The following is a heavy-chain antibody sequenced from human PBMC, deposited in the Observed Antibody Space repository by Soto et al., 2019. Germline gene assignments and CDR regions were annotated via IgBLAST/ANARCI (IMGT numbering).Heavy chain of an antibody. J-gene: IGHJ4*02. CDR3: AKSTRATVVTGDFDY. V-gene: IGHV3-9*01. D-gene: IGHD4-17*01. CDR1: GFTFDDYA. CDR2: ISWNRGSI. Sequence: EVQLVESGGGLVQPGRSLRLSCAASGFTFDDYAMHWVRQAPGKGLEWVSGISWNRGSIGYADSVKGRFTISRDNAKNSLYLQMNSLRAEDTALYYCAKSTRATVVTGDFDYWGQGTLVTVSS.